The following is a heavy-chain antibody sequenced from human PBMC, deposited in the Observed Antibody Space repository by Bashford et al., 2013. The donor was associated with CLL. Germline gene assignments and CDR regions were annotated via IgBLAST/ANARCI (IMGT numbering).Heavy chain of an antibody. V-gene: IGHV4-34*01. CDR2: INHSGST. CDR1: GGSFSGYY. D-gene: IGHD3-22*01. Sequence: SETLSLTCAVYGGSFSGYYWSWIRQPPGKGLEWIGEINHSGSTNYNPSLKSRVTISVDTSKNQFSLKLSSVTDADTAVYYCARGPMIVVVINPGEPYYYYYYGMDVWGQGTTVTVSS. CDR3: ARGPMIVVVINPGEPYYYYYYGMDV. J-gene: IGHJ6*02.